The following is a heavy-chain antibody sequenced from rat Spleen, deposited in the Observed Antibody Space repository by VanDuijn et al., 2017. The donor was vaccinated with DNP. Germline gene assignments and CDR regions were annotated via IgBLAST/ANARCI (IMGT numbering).Heavy chain of an antibody. CDR1: GFTFNNYW. D-gene: IGHD4-6*01. CDR3: TTDWAYAMDA. J-gene: IGHJ4*01. V-gene: IGHV5-31*01. CDR2: ITSTGENT. Sequence: EVQLVESGGDLVQPGRSLKLSCVASGFTFNNYWMTWIRQVPGKGLEWVATITSTGENTYYPDSVKGRFTISRDNAKNTLYLQMDSLRSEDTATYSCTTDWAYAMDAWGQGTSVTVSS.